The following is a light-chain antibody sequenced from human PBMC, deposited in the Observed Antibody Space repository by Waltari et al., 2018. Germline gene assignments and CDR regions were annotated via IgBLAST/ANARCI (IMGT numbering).Light chain of an antibody. J-gene: IGLJ7*01. CDR2: EDS. V-gene: IGLV1-51*02. CDR3: GTWDSSLSGAV. Sequence: QSVLTQPPSVSAAPGQRVTISCSGGHSNIGNNYVSWYRQFPGTAPKLLIYEDSGRPAGVPGRFSGSKSGTSATLDITGLQAEDEADYYCGTWDSSLSGAVFGGGTHLTVL. CDR1: HSNIGNNY.